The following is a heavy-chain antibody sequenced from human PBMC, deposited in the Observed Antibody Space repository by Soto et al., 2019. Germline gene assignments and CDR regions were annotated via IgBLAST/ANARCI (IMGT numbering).Heavy chain of an antibody. CDR1: GFTFGDYA. CDR3: AKAYWQWLVRGSFDY. V-gene: IGHV3-49*03. J-gene: IGHJ4*02. Sequence: GGSLRLSCTASGFTFGDYAMSWFRQAPGKGLEWVGFIRSQAYGGTTEYAASVKGRFTISRDDSKSIAYLQMNSLKTEDTAVYYCAKAYWQWLVRGSFDYWGQGTLVTVSS. D-gene: IGHD6-19*01. CDR2: IRSQAYGGTT.